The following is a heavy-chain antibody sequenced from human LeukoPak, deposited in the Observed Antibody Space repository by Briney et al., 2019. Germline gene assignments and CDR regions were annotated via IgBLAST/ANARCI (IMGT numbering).Heavy chain of an antibody. J-gene: IGHJ3*02. CDR2: ISGSGGST. Sequence: GGSLRLSCAASGFTFSSYAMSWVRQAPGKGLEWVSAISGSGGSTYYADSVKGRFTISRDNSKNTLYLQMNSLRAEDTAVYYCAKDPGGAALKGYDAFDIWGQGTMVTVSS. CDR3: AKDPGGAALKGYDAFDI. CDR1: GFTFSSYA. V-gene: IGHV3-23*01. D-gene: IGHD6-6*01.